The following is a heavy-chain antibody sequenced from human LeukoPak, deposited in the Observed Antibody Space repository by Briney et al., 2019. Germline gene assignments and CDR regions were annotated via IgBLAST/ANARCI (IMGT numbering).Heavy chain of an antibody. CDR1: GYTFTGSD. Sequence: ASVKVSCKASGYTFTGSDMHWVRQAPGQGLEWMGWINPNSGGTSYAQKFQGRVTMTRDTSISTAYMELSRLRSDDTAVYYCARGGRPDAFDIWGQGTMVTVSS. J-gene: IGHJ3*02. V-gene: IGHV1-2*02. CDR3: ARGGRPDAFDI. CDR2: INPNSGGT.